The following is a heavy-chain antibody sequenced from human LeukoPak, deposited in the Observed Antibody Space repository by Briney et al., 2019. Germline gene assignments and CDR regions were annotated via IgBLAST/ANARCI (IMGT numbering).Heavy chain of an antibody. J-gene: IGHJ5*02. CDR2: IYTSGST. D-gene: IGHD5/OR15-5a*01. V-gene: IGHV4-4*07. CDR1: GGSISSYY. CDR3: ARDSSVWNWFDP. Sequence: SETLSLTCTVSGGSISSYYWSWIRQPAGKGLEGIGRIYTSGSTNYNPSLKSRVTMSVDTSKNQFSLKLSSVTAADTAVYYCARDSSVWNWFDPWGQGTLVTVSS.